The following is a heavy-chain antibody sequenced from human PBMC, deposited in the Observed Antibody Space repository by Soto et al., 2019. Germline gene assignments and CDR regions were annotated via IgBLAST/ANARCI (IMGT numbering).Heavy chain of an antibody. CDR1: GFTFDDYA. D-gene: IGHD2-2*01. V-gene: IGHV3-9*01. CDR3: TKGASTSCFSAFDL. J-gene: IGHJ3*01. Sequence: GGSLRLSCSASGFTFDDYAMNWVRQAPGKGLEWVSSISWNSGNIVYADSVRGRFTISRDNAKTSLHLQMNSLRAEDTVLYYCTKGASTSCFSAFDLWGQGTMVTVSS. CDR2: ISWNSGNI.